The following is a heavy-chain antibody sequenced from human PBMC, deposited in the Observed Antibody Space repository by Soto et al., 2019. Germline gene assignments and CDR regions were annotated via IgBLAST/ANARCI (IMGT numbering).Heavy chain of an antibody. D-gene: IGHD1-1*01. J-gene: IGHJ4*02. CDR3: STLGGPHLESRDY. CDR2: IKDDGSDT. CDR1: GFTFSSSR. V-gene: IGHV3-74*01. Sequence: GGSLRLSCAASGFTFSSSRMHWVRQVPGKGLVWVSHIKDDGSDTSYAESVKGRFTVSRDNAKDTLYLQMNNLRAEDTALYYCSTLGGPHLESRDYWGQGTLVTVS.